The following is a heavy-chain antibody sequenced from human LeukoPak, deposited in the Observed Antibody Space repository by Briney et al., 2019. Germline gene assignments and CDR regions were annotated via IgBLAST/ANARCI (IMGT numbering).Heavy chain of an antibody. CDR3: ARVGSYGYRYYFDY. J-gene: IGHJ4*02. D-gene: IGHD5-18*01. V-gene: IGHV4-31*03. Sequence: PSETLSLTCTVSGGSISSGGYYWSWIRQHPGKGLEWIGYIYYSGSTYYNPSLKSRDTISVDTSKNQFSLKLSSVTAADTAVYYCARVGSYGYRYYFDYWGQGTLVTVSS. CDR2: IYYSGST. CDR1: GGSISSGGYY.